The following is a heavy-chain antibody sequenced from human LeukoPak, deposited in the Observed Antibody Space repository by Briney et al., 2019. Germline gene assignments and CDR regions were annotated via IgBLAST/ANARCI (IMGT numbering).Heavy chain of an antibody. CDR2: IWYDGSNK. Sequence: GESLRLSCAASGFTFSSYGMHWVSQAPGKGLEWVAVIWYDGSNKYYADSVKGRFTISRDNSKNTLYLQMNSLRAEDTAVYYCARDFSIVVVPAAPTEYYMDVWGKGTTVTVSS. J-gene: IGHJ6*03. D-gene: IGHD2-2*01. CDR1: GFTFSSYG. CDR3: ARDFSIVVVPAAPTEYYMDV. V-gene: IGHV3-33*01.